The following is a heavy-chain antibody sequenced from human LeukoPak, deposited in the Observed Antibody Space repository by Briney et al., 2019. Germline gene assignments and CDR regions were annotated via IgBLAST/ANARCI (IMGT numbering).Heavy chain of an antibody. Sequence: GASVKVSCKASGGTFSSYAISWVRQAPGQGLEWMGGIIPIFGTANYAQKFQGRVTITTDESTSTAYMELSSLRSEDMAVYYCARSGYSSGWGYMDVWGKGATVTVSS. D-gene: IGHD6-19*01. CDR2: IIPIFGTA. V-gene: IGHV1-69*05. J-gene: IGHJ6*03. CDR3: ARSGYSSGWGYMDV. CDR1: GGTFSSYA.